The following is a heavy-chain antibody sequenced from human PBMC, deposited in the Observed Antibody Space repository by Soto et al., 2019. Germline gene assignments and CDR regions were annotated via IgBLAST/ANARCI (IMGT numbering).Heavy chain of an antibody. V-gene: IGHV1-69*01. Sequence: QVQLVQSGAEVKKPGSSVKVSCKASGGTFSSYAISWVRQAPGQGLEWMGGIIPIFGTANYAQKLQGRVTITADESTSTAYMELSSLRSEDTAVYYCAGEGYCSSTSCPRHYYGMDVWGQGTTVTVSS. CDR2: IIPIFGTA. CDR3: AGEGYCSSTSCPRHYYGMDV. J-gene: IGHJ6*02. D-gene: IGHD2-2*01. CDR1: GGTFSSYA.